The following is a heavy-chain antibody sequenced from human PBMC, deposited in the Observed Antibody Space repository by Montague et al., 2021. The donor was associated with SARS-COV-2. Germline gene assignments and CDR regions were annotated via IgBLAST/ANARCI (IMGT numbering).Heavy chain of an antibody. CDR3: ARIPVGSKYYFDF. Sequence: CAISGDSVPRNSAAWNWIRQSPSRGLEWLGRTYYRSKWYNDYAVSVKSRITIDPDTSKHQFSLHLNSVTPEDTAVYYCARIPVGSKYYFDFWGQGTLVTVSS. V-gene: IGHV6-1*01. J-gene: IGHJ4*02. CDR1: GDSVPRNSAA. CDR2: TYYRSKWYN. D-gene: IGHD2-2*01.